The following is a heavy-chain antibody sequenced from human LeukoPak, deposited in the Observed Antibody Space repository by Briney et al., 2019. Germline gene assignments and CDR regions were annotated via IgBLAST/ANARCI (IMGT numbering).Heavy chain of an antibody. V-gene: IGHV4-59*08. CDR1: GGSISSYY. D-gene: IGHD3-16*01. CDR2: IYYSGST. CDR3: ARGGADYWYFDL. Sequence: SETLSLTCTVSGGSISSYYWSWIRQPPGRGLEWIGYIYYSGSTNFNPSLKSRVTISIDTSKNQFSLKLSSVTAADTAMYYRARGGADYWYFDLWGRGTLVTVSS. J-gene: IGHJ2*01.